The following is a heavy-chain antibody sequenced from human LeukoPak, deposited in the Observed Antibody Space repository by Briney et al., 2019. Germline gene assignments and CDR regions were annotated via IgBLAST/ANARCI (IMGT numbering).Heavy chain of an antibody. Sequence: AGSLSLSCAASGFTFSSYEMNWVRKAQGQGLELVSSISSGSSYIYYADSVKGRFTISRDNAKNSLYLQMHSLRVEDTAVYYCAGSDTIGYSPREWDYWYFDLWGRGTLVTVSS. CDR1: GFTFSSYE. V-gene: IGHV3-21*01. CDR3: AGSDTIGYSPREWDYWYFDL. J-gene: IGHJ2*01. CDR2: ISSGSSYI. D-gene: IGHD3-22*01.